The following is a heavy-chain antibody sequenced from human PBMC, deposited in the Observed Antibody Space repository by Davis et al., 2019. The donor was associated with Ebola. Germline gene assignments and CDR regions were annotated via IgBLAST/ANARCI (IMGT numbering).Heavy chain of an antibody. J-gene: IGHJ6*02. Sequence: SVKVSCKASGGTFSSYAISWVRQAPGQGLEWMGRIIPILGIANYAQKFQGRVTITADKSTSTAYMELSSLRSEDTAVYYCARGRGRRIVATIENYYYYYGMDVWGQGTTVTVSS. D-gene: IGHD5-12*01. V-gene: IGHV1-69*04. CDR3: ARGRGRRIVATIENYYYYYGMDV. CDR2: IIPILGIA. CDR1: GGTFSSYA.